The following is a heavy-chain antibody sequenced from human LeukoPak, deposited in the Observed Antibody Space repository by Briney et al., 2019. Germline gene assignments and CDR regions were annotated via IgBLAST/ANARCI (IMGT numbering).Heavy chain of an antibody. CDR1: GFTFSSYE. Sequence: GGSLRLSCAASGFTFSSYEMNWVRQAPGKGLEWVSYISSSGSTIYYADSVKGRFTISGDNAKNSLYLQMNSLRAEDTAVYYCARDFGTGTTDYYSYGMDVWGQGTTVTVSS. V-gene: IGHV3-48*03. D-gene: IGHD1-1*01. CDR2: ISSSGSTI. J-gene: IGHJ6*02. CDR3: ARDFGTGTTDYYSYGMDV.